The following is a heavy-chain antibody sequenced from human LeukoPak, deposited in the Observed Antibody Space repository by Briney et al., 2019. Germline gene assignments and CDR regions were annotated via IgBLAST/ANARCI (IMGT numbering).Heavy chain of an antibody. Sequence: PSETPSLTCTVSGGSVSNYYWSWIRQSPGKGLEWIGYIYYTETSYSPSLKSRVTISADTSKNQFSLKLYSVTAADTAVYYCATRKLGNDYWGQGTLVTVSS. V-gene: IGHV4-59*02. J-gene: IGHJ4*02. CDR1: GGSVSNYY. D-gene: IGHD7-27*01. CDR2: IYYTET. CDR3: ATRKLGNDY.